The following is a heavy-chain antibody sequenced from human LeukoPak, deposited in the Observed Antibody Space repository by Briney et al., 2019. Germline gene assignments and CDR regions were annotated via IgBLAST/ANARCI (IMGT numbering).Heavy chain of an antibody. CDR2: ISYDGCNK. D-gene: IGHD6-13*01. V-gene: IGHV3-30*18. CDR1: GFTFSSYG. Sequence: GGSLRLSCAASGFTFSSYGMHWVRQAPGKGLEWVAVISYDGCNKYYADSVKGRFTISRDNSKNTLYLQMNSLRAEDTAVYYCAKDFIYFNSRSVKGIAAGVVGPFDYWGQGTLVTVSS. J-gene: IGHJ4*02. CDR3: AKDFIYFNSRSVKGIAAGVVGPFDY.